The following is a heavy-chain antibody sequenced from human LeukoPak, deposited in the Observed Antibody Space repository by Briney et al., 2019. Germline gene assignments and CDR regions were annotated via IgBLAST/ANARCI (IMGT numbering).Heavy chain of an antibody. D-gene: IGHD1-26*01. CDR2: IYYSGST. CDR3: ARVGATLLYYYYYMDV. CDR1: GGSISSSSYY. Sequence: SETLCLTCTVSGGSISSSSYYWGWIRQPPGKGLEGIGRIYYSGSTYYNPSLKSRVTISVDTSKNQFSLKLSSVTAADTAVYYCARVGATLLYYYYYMDVWGKGTTVTVSS. V-gene: IGHV4-39*07. J-gene: IGHJ6*03.